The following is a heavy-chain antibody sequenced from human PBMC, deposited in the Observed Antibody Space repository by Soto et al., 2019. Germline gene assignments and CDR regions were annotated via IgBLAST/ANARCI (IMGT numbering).Heavy chain of an antibody. Sequence: GGSLRLSCAAFGFTFSTYAMSWVRQAPGKGLEWVSGLYGNGGGITYADSVKGRFTISRDNSNNMLYLQMHSLRAEDTAVYYCAKDRQPDGLWPFDHWGQGTLVTVSS. V-gene: IGHV3-23*01. J-gene: IGHJ4*02. CDR1: GFTFSTYA. D-gene: IGHD2-8*01. CDR2: LYGNGGGI. CDR3: AKDRQPDGLWPFDH.